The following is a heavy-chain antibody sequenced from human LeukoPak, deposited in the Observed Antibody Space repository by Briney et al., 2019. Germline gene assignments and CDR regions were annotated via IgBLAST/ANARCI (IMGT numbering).Heavy chain of an antibody. CDR2: IRSKAYGGTT. Sequence: GRSLRLSCTASGFTFGDYAMSWVRQAPGKGLEWVGFIRSKAYGGTTEYAASVKGRFTISRDDSKSIAYLQMNSLKTEDTAVYYCTRAASYCSSTSCYRGCYYYGMDVWGQGTTVTVSS. CDR1: GFTFGDYA. CDR3: TRAASYCSSTSCYRGCYYYGMDV. V-gene: IGHV3-49*04. D-gene: IGHD2-2*02. J-gene: IGHJ6*02.